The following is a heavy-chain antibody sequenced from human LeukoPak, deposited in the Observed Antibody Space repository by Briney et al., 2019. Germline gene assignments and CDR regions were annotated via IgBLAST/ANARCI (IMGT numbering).Heavy chain of an antibody. CDR2: INHSGSA. Sequence: SETLSLTCAVYGGSFSGYYWIWIRQPPGKGLEWIGEINHSGSAIYNPSLQSRVTISVDTSKIQFSLKLSSVSAADTAVYYCARGSRTPDYWGQGTLVTVSS. CDR3: ARGSRTPDY. V-gene: IGHV4-34*01. CDR1: GGSFSGYY. J-gene: IGHJ4*02.